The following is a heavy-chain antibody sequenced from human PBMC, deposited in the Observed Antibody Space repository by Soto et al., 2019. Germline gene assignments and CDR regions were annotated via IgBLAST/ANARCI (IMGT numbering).Heavy chain of an antibody. Sequence: RGESLKISCKGSGYSFTTTWISWVRQMPGKGLEWMGRIDPSDSYTNYSPSFQGHVTISADKSISTAYLQWSSLKASDTAMYYCARSGYCNDGGCYHLDYWGRGTLVTVSS. CDR2: IDPSDSYT. CDR1: GYSFTTTW. CDR3: ARSGYCNDGGCYHLDY. V-gene: IGHV5-10-1*01. D-gene: IGHD2-15*01. J-gene: IGHJ4*02.